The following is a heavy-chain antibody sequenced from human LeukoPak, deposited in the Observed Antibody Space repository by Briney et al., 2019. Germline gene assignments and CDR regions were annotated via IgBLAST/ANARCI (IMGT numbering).Heavy chain of an antibody. J-gene: IGHJ5*02. Sequence: AASVKVSCMASGYTFTSYYMHWVRPAPGQGLEWMGIINPSGASTTYAQQFQGRVTMTSDTPTRTVDMELSSLRSEDAAVYYCARGYYDIAPWGQGTLVTVSS. CDR1: GYTFTSYY. CDR3: ARGYYDIAP. CDR2: INPSGAST. V-gene: IGHV1-46*01. D-gene: IGHD3-9*01.